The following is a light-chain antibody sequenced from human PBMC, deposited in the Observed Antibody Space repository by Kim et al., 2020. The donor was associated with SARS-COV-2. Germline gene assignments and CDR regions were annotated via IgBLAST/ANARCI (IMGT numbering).Light chain of an antibody. V-gene: IGLV1-44*01. CDR3: AAWDDSLNGYV. CDR2: SNN. Sequence: GQRVTISCSGSNSNIGSNTVNWYRQLPGTAPKLLIYSNNQRPSGVPDRFSGSKSGTSASLAISGLQSEDEADYYCAAWDDSLNGYVFGTGTKVTVL. CDR1: NSNIGSNT. J-gene: IGLJ1*01.